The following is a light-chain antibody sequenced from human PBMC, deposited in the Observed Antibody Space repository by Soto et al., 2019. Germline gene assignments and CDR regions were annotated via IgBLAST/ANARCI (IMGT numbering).Light chain of an antibody. Sequence: IQLTQSPSTLSASVGDRVTITCRASQGIGTALAWYHQRPGNSPDLLVYDASTLQSGVPSRFSGSGSETDFSLTISGLQPEDFGHYFCQQFNTKPLTFGGGTRVEIK. J-gene: IGKJ4*01. CDR1: QGIGTA. CDR3: QQFNTKPLT. CDR2: DAS. V-gene: IGKV1-13*02.